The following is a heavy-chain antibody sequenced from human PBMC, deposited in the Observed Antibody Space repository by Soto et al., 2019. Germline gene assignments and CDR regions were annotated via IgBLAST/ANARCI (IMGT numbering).Heavy chain of an antibody. CDR1: GFTFKNDA. Sequence: GSLRLSFAASGFTFKNDAMTWVRQAPGKGLEWVAGISGSGFGIYYADSVKGRFTISRDNLKSTLYLQTNNMTVEDTAVYYCARDQDTVFGVVIRGSAMDVWGQGTTVTVSS. CDR3: ARDQDTVFGVVIRGSAMDV. J-gene: IGHJ6*02. D-gene: IGHD3-3*01. CDR2: ISGSGFGI. V-gene: IGHV3-23*01.